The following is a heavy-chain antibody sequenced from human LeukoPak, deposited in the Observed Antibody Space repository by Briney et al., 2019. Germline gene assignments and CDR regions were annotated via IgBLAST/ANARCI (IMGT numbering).Heavy chain of an antibody. D-gene: IGHD1-26*01. CDR3: VRDLGGRSGH. J-gene: IGHJ4*02. Sequence: GGSLRLSCVASGLTVSSYSMNWVRQAPGKGLEWVSYISSSSSTIYYADSVKGRFTISRDNAKNSLDLQMNSLRDEDTAVYYCVRDLGGRSGHWGQGTLVTVSS. V-gene: IGHV3-48*02. CDR2: ISSSSSTI. CDR1: GLTVSSYS.